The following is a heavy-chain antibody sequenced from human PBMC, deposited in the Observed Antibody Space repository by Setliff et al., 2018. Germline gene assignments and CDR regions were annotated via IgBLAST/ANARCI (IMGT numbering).Heavy chain of an antibody. J-gene: IGHJ4*02. CDR3: AREALLGIGVSRRPDY. CDR1: GGSISSHY. D-gene: IGHD7-27*01. Sequence: KPSETLSLTCTVSGGSISSHYWSWIRQPPGKGLEWIGSIYYSGSTNYNPSLKSRVTISVDTSKNQFSLKLSSVTAADTAVYYCAREALLGIGVSRRPDYWGQGTLVTVSS. V-gene: IGHV4-59*11. CDR2: IYYSGST.